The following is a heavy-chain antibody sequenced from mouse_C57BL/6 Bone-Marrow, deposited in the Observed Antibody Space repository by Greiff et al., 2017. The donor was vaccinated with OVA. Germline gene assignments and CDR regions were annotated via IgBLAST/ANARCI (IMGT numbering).Heavy chain of an antibody. J-gene: IGHJ1*03. CDR2: VYPYNDDT. V-gene: IGHV1-47*01. D-gene: IGHD2-5*01. CDR1: GYTFTTYP. Sequence: QVQLQQSGAELVKPGASVKLSCKASGYTFTTYPIEWMKQNPGKSLEWIGNVYPYNDDTKYNEKFKGKATLTVEKSSSTVYLELSRLKSDDSAVDDCARGRLYSNYLDWYLDDWGKGTTVTVSS. CDR3: ARGRLYSNYLDWYLDD.